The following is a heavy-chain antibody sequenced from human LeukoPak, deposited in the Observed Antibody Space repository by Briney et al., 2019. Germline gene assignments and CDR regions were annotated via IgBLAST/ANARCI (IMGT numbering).Heavy chain of an antibody. CDR2: IYHIGST. J-gene: IGHJ4*02. CDR3: ARGGYSYGYLALPFDY. V-gene: IGHV4-30-2*01. D-gene: IGHD5-18*01. Sequence: SQTLSLTCAVSGGSISSGGYSWSWIRQPPGKGLEWIVYIYHIGSTYYNPSLKSRVTISVDRSKNQFSLKLSSVTAADTAVYYCARGGYSYGYLALPFDYWGQGTLVTVSS. CDR1: GGSISSGGYS.